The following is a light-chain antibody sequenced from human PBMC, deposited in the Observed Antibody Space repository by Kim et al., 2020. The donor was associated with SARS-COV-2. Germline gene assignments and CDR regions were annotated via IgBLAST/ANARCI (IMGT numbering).Light chain of an antibody. Sequence: GEAVTLSRTPQRGRHSRNYVQVYQQPPGSSPPPVIYEENQRPPGVPDRFSGPLERPSHPAPLTISGLKTEDEADYYCQSYDSTIKVFGGGTQLTVL. CDR2: EEN. CDR3: QSYDSTIKV. J-gene: IGLJ3*02. CDR1: RGRHSRNY. V-gene: IGLV6-57*01.